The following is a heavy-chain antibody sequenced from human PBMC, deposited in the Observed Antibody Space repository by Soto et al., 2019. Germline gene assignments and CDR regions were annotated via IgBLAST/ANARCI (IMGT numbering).Heavy chain of an antibody. V-gene: IGHV3-23*01. D-gene: IGHD6-13*01. CDR2: ISSSGDAT. Sequence: GGSLSLSCSASGFTFSTYAMTWVRQAPGKGLEWVSIISSSGDATYYVDSVKGRFTISRDNSKNTLYLQMNSLRAEDTAVYYCAKAAILLGIDGMDVWGQGATVTVSS. CDR3: AKAAILLGIDGMDV. J-gene: IGHJ6*02. CDR1: GFTFSTYA.